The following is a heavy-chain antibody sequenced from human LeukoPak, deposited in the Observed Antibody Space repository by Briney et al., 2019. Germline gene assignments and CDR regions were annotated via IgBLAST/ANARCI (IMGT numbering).Heavy chain of an antibody. CDR1: GGSFSGYY. D-gene: IGHD3-22*01. J-gene: IGHJ4*02. CDR3: ASPAYPYDSSGYYFPARFDY. CDR2: INHSGST. Sequence: SETLSLTCAVYGGSFSGYYWSWIRQPPGKGLEWIGEINHSGSTNYNPSLKSRVTISVDTSRNQFSLKLSSVTVADTAVYYCASPAYPYDSSGYYFPARFDYWGQGTLVTVSS. V-gene: IGHV4-34*01.